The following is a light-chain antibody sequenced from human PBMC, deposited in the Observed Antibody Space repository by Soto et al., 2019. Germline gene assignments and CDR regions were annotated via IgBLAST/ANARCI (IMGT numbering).Light chain of an antibody. J-gene: IGLJ1*01. Sequence: QSVLTQPRSVSGSPGQSVTISCTGTSSDXGGYNYVSWYQQHPGKAPKLMIYDVSKRPSGVPDRFSGSKSGNTASLTISGLQAEDEADYYCCSYAGSYTYYVFGTGTKLTVL. CDR1: SSDXGGYNY. CDR2: DVS. V-gene: IGLV2-11*01. CDR3: CSYAGSYTYYV.